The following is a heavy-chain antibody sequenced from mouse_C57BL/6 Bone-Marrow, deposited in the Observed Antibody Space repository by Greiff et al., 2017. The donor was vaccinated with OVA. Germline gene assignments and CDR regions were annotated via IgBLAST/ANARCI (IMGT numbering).Heavy chain of an antibody. CDR1: GYTFTSYW. Sequence: QVQLQQPGTELVKPGASVKLSCKASGYTFTSYWMHWVKHRPGQGLEWIGNINPSNGGTNYNEKFKSKATLTVDKSSSTAYMQLSSLTSEDSAVYYCAREGITTVVARGFFDYWGQGTTLTVSS. V-gene: IGHV1-53*01. CDR3: AREGITTVVARGFFDY. D-gene: IGHD1-1*01. CDR2: INPSNGGT. J-gene: IGHJ2*01.